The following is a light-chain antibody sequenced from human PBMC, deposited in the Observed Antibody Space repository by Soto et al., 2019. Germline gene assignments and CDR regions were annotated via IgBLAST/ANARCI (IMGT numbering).Light chain of an antibody. CDR3: GTCDNSLLASYV. J-gene: IGLJ1*01. CDR2: EDN. V-gene: IGLV1-51*02. Sequence: QSVLTQPPSVSAASRQKVTISCSGSTSNIGNNYVSWYQRLPGIAPKLLIYEDNKRPSGIPDRFSGSKSGTSATLGITGLQPGDEADYYCGTCDNSLLASYVFGTGTKVTVL. CDR1: TSNIGNNY.